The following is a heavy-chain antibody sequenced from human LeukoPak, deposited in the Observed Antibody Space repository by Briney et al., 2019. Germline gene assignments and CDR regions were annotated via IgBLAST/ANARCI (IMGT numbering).Heavy chain of an antibody. CDR2: INHSGST. CDR3: ARAGSSSWYLYY. Sequence: PSETLSLTCAVYGGSFSGYYWSWIRQPPGKGLEWIGEINHSGSTDYNSSLKSRVTISVDTSKNQFSLKLSSVTAADTAVYYCARAGSSSWYLYYWGQGTLVTVSS. D-gene: IGHD6-13*01. CDR1: GGSFSGYY. V-gene: IGHV4-34*01. J-gene: IGHJ4*02.